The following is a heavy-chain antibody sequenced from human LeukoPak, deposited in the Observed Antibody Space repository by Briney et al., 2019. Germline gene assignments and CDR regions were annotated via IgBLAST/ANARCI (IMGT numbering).Heavy chain of an antibody. J-gene: IGHJ4*02. Sequence: GGSLRLSCAASGFPFSSYAMYWVRQAPGKGLVWVARIHGDGDNISYADSVRGRFTISRDNAKNSLYLQMNSLRAEDTALYYCAAAFDYWGQGTLVTVSS. V-gene: IGHV3-74*01. CDR1: GFPFSSYA. D-gene: IGHD2-15*01. CDR3: AAAFDY. CDR2: IHGDGDNI.